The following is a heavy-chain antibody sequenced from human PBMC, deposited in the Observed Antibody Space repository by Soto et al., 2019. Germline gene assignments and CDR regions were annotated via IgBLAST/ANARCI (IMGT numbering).Heavy chain of an antibody. Sequence: AASVKVSCKASGGTFSSYAISWVRQAPGQGLEWMGGIIPIFGTANYAQKFQGRVTITADESTSTAYMELSSLRSEDTAVYYCARCGEGESTSKYYYYGMDVWGQGTTVTVSS. V-gene: IGHV1-69*13. J-gene: IGHJ6*02. CDR2: IIPIFGTA. CDR3: ARCGEGESTSKYYYYGMDV. CDR1: GGTFSSYA. D-gene: IGHD3-16*01.